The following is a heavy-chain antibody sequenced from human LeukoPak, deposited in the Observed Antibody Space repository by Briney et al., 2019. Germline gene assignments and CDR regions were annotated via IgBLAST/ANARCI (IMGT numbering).Heavy chain of an antibody. Sequence: SETLSLTCAVYGGSFSGYYWSWIRQPPGKGLEWIGEINRSGGTYYNPSLKSRVTISVDTSKNQFSLKLSSVTAADTAVYYCARLKDSSGWPYFDYWGQGTLVTVSS. V-gene: IGHV4-34*01. CDR2: INRSGGT. CDR3: ARLKDSSGWPYFDY. CDR1: GGSFSGYY. J-gene: IGHJ4*02. D-gene: IGHD6-19*01.